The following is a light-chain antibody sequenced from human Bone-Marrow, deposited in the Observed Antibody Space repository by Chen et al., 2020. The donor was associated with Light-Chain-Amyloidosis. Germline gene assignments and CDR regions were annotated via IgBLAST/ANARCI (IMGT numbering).Light chain of an antibody. CDR1: NIGGKR. Sequence: SYVVSQPPSVSVAPGQKAWIPCGGNNIGGKRVHWYQKSPGQAPVLVIHDDDDRPSGVPERFSGSNSSTTATLTLIRAEVGAEADDYCQVWNSGSDHPGAFGGGTKLTV. V-gene: IGLV3-21*02. CDR3: QVWNSGSDHPGA. CDR2: DDD. J-gene: IGLJ3*02.